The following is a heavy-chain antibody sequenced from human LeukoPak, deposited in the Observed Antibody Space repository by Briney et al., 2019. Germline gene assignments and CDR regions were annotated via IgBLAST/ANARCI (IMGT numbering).Heavy chain of an antibody. CDR3: ARTSGSYADPFDY. CDR1: GFTVSSNY. Sequence: GGSLRLSCAASGFTVSSNYMSWVRQALGKGLEWVSVIYSGGSTYYADSVKGRFTISRDNSKNTLYLQMNSLRAEDTAVYYCARTSGSYADPFDYWGQGTLVTVSS. D-gene: IGHD1-26*01. J-gene: IGHJ4*02. CDR2: IYSGGST. V-gene: IGHV3-66*02.